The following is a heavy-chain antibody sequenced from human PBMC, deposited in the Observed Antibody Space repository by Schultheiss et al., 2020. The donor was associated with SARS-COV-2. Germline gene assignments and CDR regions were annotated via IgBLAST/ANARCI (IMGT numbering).Heavy chain of an antibody. CDR3: AREGVGYDYGQYFDY. CDR2: ISGSGGST. Sequence: GGSLRLSCAASGFTFSSYAMSWVRQAPGKGLEWVSAISGSGGSTYYADSVKGRFTISRDNAKNSLYLQMNSLRAEDTAVYYCAREGVGYDYGQYFDYWGQGTLVTVSS. D-gene: IGHD5-12*01. J-gene: IGHJ4*02. V-gene: IGHV3-23*01. CDR1: GFTFSSYA.